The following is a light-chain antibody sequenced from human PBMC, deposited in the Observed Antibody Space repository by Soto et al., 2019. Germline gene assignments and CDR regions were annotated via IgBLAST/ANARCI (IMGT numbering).Light chain of an antibody. CDR2: DVS. Sequence: QSVLTQPASVSGSPGQSITISCTGTSSDVGGYNYVSWYQQHPGKAPKLTIYDVSNRPSGVSNRFSGSKSGNTASLTISGLQAEDEADYYCSSYTSSSTPAYVFGTGTKVTVL. CDR1: SSDVGGYNY. CDR3: SSYTSSSTPAYV. V-gene: IGLV2-14*01. J-gene: IGLJ1*01.